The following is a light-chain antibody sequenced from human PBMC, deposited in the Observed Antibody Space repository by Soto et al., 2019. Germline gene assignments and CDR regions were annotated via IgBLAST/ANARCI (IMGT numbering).Light chain of an antibody. CDR3: SSYTSGSTLYV. V-gene: IGLV2-14*03. CDR2: DVS. J-gene: IGLJ1*01. CDR1: SSDVGAYNY. Sequence: QSALTQPASVSGSPGQSITISCTGTSSDVGAYNYVSWYQHHPGNAPKLMIYDVSNRPSGVSNRFSGSKSGNTASLIISGLQAEDESDYYCSSYTSGSTLYVFGTGTKLTVL.